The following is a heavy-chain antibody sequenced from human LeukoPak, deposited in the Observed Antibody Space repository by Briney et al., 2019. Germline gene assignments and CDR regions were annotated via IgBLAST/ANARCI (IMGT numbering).Heavy chain of an antibody. J-gene: IGHJ4*02. CDR3: ARGSDSSGYYYARLKTNFDH. D-gene: IGHD3-22*01. CDR1: GGSFSGYY. V-gene: IGHV4-34*01. Sequence: PSETLSLTCAVYGGSFSGYYWSWIRQPPGKGLEWIGEINHSGSTNYNPSHKSRVTISVDTSKNQFSLKLSSVTAADTAVYYCARGSDSSGYYYARLKTNFDHWGQGTLVTVSS. CDR2: INHSGST.